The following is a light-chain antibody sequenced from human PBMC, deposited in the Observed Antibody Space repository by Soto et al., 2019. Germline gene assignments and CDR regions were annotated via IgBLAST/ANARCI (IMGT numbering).Light chain of an antibody. V-gene: IGLV7-46*01. Sequence: QTVVTQEPSLTVSPGGTVTLTCGSSIEAVTSGHYPYWFQQKPGQAPRTLIYDTSNRHSWTPSRFSGSLLGGKAALTLSGAQPEDEADYYCLLNGARDWVFGGGTQLTVL. CDR2: DTS. J-gene: IGLJ3*02. CDR3: LLNGARDWV. CDR1: IEAVTSGHY.